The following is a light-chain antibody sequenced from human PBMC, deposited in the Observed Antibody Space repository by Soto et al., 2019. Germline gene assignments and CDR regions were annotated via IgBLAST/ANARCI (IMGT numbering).Light chain of an antibody. V-gene: IGLV3-21*04. CDR1: NIGSYS. CDR2: YDS. J-gene: IGLJ3*02. CDR3: QVWDSSSDWV. Sequence: SYVLTQPPSVSVAPGKTARITCGGNNIGSYSVHWYQQKPGQAPVLVIYYDSDRPSGIPERFSGSNSGNTATLTISRVGAGDEADYYCQVWDSSSDWVFGRGTKLTVL.